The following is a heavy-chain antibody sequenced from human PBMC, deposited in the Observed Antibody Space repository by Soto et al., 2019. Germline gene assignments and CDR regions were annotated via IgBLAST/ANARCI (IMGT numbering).Heavy chain of an antibody. J-gene: IGHJ6*02. Sequence: SETLSLTCTVSGGSITSSYWSWIRRPPGKGLEWIAYIYDTGISGYTPSTSYNPSFKSRVTMSVDTSKSQFSLKLTSVTAADTAVYYCARGEDAFFYYGLDVWGQGITVTVSS. CDR3: ARGEDAFFYYGLDV. CDR2: IYDTGISGYTPST. V-gene: IGHV4-59*01. CDR1: GGSITSSY.